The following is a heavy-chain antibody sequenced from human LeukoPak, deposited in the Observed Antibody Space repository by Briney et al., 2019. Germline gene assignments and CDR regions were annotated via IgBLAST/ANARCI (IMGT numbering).Heavy chain of an antibody. J-gene: IGHJ4*02. CDR3: AREEYGDSNFDY. Sequence: GSLRLSCVASGFTFSNAWMSWVRQAPGKGLEWIGEINHSGSTNYNPSLKSRVTISVDTSKNQFSLKLSSVTAADTAVYYCAREEYGDSNFDYWGQGTLVTVSS. CDR2: INHSGST. V-gene: IGHV4-34*01. D-gene: IGHD4-17*01. CDR1: GFTFSNAW.